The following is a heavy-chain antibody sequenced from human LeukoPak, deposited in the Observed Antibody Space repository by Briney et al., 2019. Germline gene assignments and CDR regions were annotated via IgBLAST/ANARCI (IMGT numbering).Heavy chain of an antibody. CDR2: IKQGGSEK. D-gene: IGHD3-3*01. Sequence: GGSLRLSCAASGFTFSSYAMSWVRQAPGKGLEWVANIKQGGSEKYYVDSVKGRFTISRDNAKNSLYLQMNSLRAEDTAVYYCARDVLGWEGMDYWGQGTLVTVSS. J-gene: IGHJ4*02. CDR3: ARDVLGWEGMDY. CDR1: GFTFSSYA. V-gene: IGHV3-7*01.